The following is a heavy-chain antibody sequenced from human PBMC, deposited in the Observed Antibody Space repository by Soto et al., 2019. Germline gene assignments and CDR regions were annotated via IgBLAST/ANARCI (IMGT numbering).Heavy chain of an antibody. J-gene: IGHJ4*02. Sequence: EVQLLESGGGLVQPGGSLRLSCAASGFTFSSYAMSWVRQAPGKGLEWVSAISGSGGSTYYADSVKGRFTISRDNSKSTLYLQMNSLRAEDTAVYYCAKVLRFLEWTQVDYWGQGTLVTVSS. CDR2: ISGSGGST. V-gene: IGHV3-23*01. D-gene: IGHD3-3*01. CDR1: GFTFSSYA. CDR3: AKVLRFLEWTQVDY.